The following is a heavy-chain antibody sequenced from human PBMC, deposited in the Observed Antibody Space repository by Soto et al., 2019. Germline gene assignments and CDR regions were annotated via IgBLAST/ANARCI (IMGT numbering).Heavy chain of an antibody. CDR3: ARGVRYYSSEKPANFDY. J-gene: IGHJ4*02. CDR2: ISVSSTYA. CDR1: GFTFSSYA. Sequence: PGGSLRLSCAASGFTFSSYAMGWVRQAPGKGLECVAYISVSSTYANYADSVEGRFTISRDNAENSLFLQMNSLRADDTAVYYCARGVRYYSSEKPANFDYWGQGALVTVSS. V-gene: IGHV3-11*05. D-gene: IGHD3-10*01.